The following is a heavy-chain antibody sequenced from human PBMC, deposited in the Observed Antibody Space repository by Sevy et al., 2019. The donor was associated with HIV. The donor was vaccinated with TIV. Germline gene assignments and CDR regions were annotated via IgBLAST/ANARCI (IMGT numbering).Heavy chain of an antibody. CDR1: GGSISSSSYY. D-gene: IGHD2-21*02. Sequence: SETLSLTCTVSGGSISSSSYYWGWIRQPPGKGLEWIGSIYYSGSTYYNPSLKSRVTISVDTSKNQFSLKLSSVTAADTALYYCAALAYCGGDCYSFDYWGQGTLVTVSS. J-gene: IGHJ4*02. CDR3: AALAYCGGDCYSFDY. V-gene: IGHV4-39*01. CDR2: IYYSGST.